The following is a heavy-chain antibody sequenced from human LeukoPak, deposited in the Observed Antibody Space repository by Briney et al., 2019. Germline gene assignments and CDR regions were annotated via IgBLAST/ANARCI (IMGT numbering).Heavy chain of an antibody. CDR2: IYYSGST. J-gene: IGHJ4*02. Sequence: SETLSLTCIVSGGSIYSSSDYWGWIRQPPGKGLEWIGSIYYSGSTYYNPSLKSRVTISVDTSKNQFSLKLSSVTAADTAVYYCARHEQRGDYWGQGTLVTVSS. D-gene: IGHD6-25*01. V-gene: IGHV4-39*01. CDR3: ARHEQRGDY. CDR1: GGSIYSSSDY.